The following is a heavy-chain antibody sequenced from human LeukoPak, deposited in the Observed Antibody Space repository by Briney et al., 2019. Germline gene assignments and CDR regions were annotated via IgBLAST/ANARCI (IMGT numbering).Heavy chain of an antibody. D-gene: IGHD2/OR15-2a*01. Sequence: PSETLSLTCTVSGGSISSSSYYWGWIRQPPGKGLEWIGSIYYSGSTYYNPSLKSRVTISVDTSKNQFSLKLSSVTAADTAVYYCAREGPHILRKTRNGGGNSWFDPWGQGTLVTVSS. CDR2: IYYSGST. V-gene: IGHV4-39*07. J-gene: IGHJ5*02. CDR1: GGSISSSSYY. CDR3: AREGPHILRKTRNGGGNSWFDP.